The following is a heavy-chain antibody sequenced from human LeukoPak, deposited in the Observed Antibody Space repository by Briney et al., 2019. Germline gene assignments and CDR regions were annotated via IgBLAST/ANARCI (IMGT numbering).Heavy chain of an antibody. CDR3: ASWNSSSWYTDWFDP. V-gene: IGHV1-69*05. CDR2: IIPIFGTA. D-gene: IGHD6-13*01. Sequence: ASVKVSCKASGGTFSSYAISWVRQAPGQGLEWMGGIIPIFGTANYALKFQGRVTITTDESTSTAYMELSSLRSEDTAVYYCASWNSSSWYTDWFDPWGQGTLVTVSS. J-gene: IGHJ5*02. CDR1: GGTFSSYA.